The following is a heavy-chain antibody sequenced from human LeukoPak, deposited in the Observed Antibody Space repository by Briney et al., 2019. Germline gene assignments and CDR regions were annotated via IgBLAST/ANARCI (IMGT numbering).Heavy chain of an antibody. CDR1: GYTFTSYG. CDR3: DGGRRSMYYFYY. V-gene: IGHV1-18*01. Sequence: ASVKVSCKASGYTFTSYGISWVRQAPGQGLEWMGWISVYNGNTNYAQQLQGRGSMTTDTSNGTAYMELRIMSSDGTAVALCDGGRRSMYYFYYWGQGNLVTVSS. CDR2: ISVYNGNT. J-gene: IGHJ4*02. D-gene: IGHD2-15*01.